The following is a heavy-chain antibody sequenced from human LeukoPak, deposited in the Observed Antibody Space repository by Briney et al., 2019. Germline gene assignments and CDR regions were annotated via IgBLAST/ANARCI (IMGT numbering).Heavy chain of an antibody. CDR1: GYTFTSYA. Sequence: GASVKVSCKASGYTFTSYAMHWVRQAPGQRLEWMGWINAGNGNTKYSQKFQGRVTITRDTSASTAYMELSSLRSEDTAVYYCARVYCSGGSCCDEYFQHWGQGTLVTVSS. J-gene: IGHJ1*01. CDR3: ARVYCSGGSCCDEYFQH. CDR2: INAGNGNT. D-gene: IGHD2-15*01. V-gene: IGHV1-3*01.